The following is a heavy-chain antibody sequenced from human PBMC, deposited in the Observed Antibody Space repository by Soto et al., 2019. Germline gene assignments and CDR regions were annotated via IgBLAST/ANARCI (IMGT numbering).Heavy chain of an antibody. D-gene: IGHD3-10*01. Sequence: SETLSLTCTVSGGSISSYYWSWIRQPPGKGLEWIGYIYYSGSTNYNPSLKSRVTISVDTSKNQFSLKLSSVTAADTAVYYCARASGKAKYYYAMDVWGQGTTVTVSS. J-gene: IGHJ6*02. CDR1: GGSISSYY. CDR2: IYYSGST. V-gene: IGHV4-59*01. CDR3: ARASGKAKYYYAMDV.